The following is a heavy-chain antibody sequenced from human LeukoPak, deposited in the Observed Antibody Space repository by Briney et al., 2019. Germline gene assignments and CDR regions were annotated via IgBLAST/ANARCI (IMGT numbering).Heavy chain of an antibody. V-gene: IGHV3-30*04. CDR1: GFAFSSYA. CDR3: ARVRIAAAGAFDI. J-gene: IGHJ3*02. D-gene: IGHD6-13*01. Sequence: PGGSLRLSCAASGFAFSSYAMHWVRQAPGKGLEWVAVISYDGSNKYYADSVKGRFTISRDNSKNTLYLQMNSLRAEDTAVYYCARVRIAAAGAFDIWGQGTMVTVSS. CDR2: ISYDGSNK.